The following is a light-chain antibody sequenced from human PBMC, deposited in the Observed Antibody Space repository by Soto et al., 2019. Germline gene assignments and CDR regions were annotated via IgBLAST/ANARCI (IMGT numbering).Light chain of an antibody. Sequence: AIQLTQSPSSLSASVGDRVTITCRASQGISSALAWYQQKPGKAPKLLIYDASSLEIGVPSRFSGSVSGTVFTLTLTWLQPEDFATASCQRFNRYTPFDPGTKVDIK. V-gene: IGKV1-13*02. J-gene: IGKJ3*01. CDR3: QRFNRYTP. CDR1: QGISSA. CDR2: DAS.